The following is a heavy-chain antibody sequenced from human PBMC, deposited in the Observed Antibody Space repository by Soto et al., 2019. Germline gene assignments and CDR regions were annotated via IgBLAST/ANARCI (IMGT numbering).Heavy chain of an antibody. CDR2: MSPNSGNS. D-gene: IGHD3-22*01. Sequence: ASVKVSCKTSGYTFSTADTNWVRQASGQGLEWMGWMSPNSGNSYSVEKFQGRVTMTRDTSLSTAYLELSSLRSDDTAVYYCARDRLVRPYYYDSSGYYPDYWGQGTLVTVSS. CDR3: ARDRLVRPYYYDSSGYYPDY. J-gene: IGHJ4*02. CDR1: GYTFSTAD. V-gene: IGHV1-8*01.